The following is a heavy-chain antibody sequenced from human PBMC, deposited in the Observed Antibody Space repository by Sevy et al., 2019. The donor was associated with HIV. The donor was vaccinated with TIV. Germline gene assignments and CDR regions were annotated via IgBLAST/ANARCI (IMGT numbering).Heavy chain of an antibody. CDR3: ARDPGGRDWFDP. CDR2: IKGDGSEI. V-gene: IGHV3-7*03. J-gene: IGHJ5*02. CDR1: GFTFSYYR. D-gene: IGHD2-15*01. Sequence: GGSLRLSCAASGFTFSYYRMSWVRQAPGKGLEWVANIKGDGSEIYYVDSVKGRFTISRDNAKNSPFLEMNSLRAEDTAVYYCARDPGGRDWFDPWGQGTLVTVSS.